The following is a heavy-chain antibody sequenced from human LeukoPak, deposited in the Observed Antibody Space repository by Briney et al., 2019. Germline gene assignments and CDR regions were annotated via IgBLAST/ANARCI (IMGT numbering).Heavy chain of an antibody. CDR2: IYPGDSDT. CDR3: ARQQVAYYYYYGMDV. Sequence: GESLKISCKVSGYSFTTYWIAWVRQMPGKALEWMGIIYPGDSDTRYSPSFQGQVTISADKSISTAFLQWSSLKASDTAMYYCARQQVAYYYYYGMDVWGKGTTVTVSS. CDR1: GYSFTTYW. J-gene: IGHJ6*04. D-gene: IGHD2-15*01. V-gene: IGHV5-51*01.